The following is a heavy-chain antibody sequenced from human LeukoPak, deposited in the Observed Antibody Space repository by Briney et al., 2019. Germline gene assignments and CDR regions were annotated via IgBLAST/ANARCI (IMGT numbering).Heavy chain of an antibody. D-gene: IGHD6-19*01. CDR1: GSRFTTYW. CDR3: ARGGSGWFHNYDY. Sequence: PGESLKISFKGSGSRFTTYWIVWVRQMPGKGLEWMGIIYPGDSDTRYSRSCQGQVTISVDKSNSTAFLQWSSLKASDTAVYYCARGGSGWFHNYDYWGQGTLVTVSS. V-gene: IGHV5-51*01. J-gene: IGHJ4*02. CDR2: IYPGDSDT.